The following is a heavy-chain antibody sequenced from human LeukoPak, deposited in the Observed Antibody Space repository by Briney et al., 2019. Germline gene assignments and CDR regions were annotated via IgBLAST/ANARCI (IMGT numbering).Heavy chain of an antibody. CDR3: ATKGRENDAFDI. CDR2: IRYDGSNK. CDR1: GFTFSSYG. J-gene: IGHJ3*02. Sequence: GGSLRLSCAASGFTFSSYGMHWVRQAPGKGLEWVAFIRYDGSNKYYADSVKGRFTISRDNSKNTLYLQMNSLRAEDTAVYYCATKGRENDAFDIWGQGTMVTVSS. V-gene: IGHV3-30*02.